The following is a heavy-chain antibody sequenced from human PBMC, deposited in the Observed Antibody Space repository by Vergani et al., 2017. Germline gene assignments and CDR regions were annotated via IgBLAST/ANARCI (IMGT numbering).Heavy chain of an antibody. V-gene: IGHV3-30*18. D-gene: IGHD6-6*01. CDR3: AKDLGTSSGGGWFDP. Sequence: QVQLVESGGGVVQPGRSLRLSCAASGFTFSSYGMHWVRQAPGKGLEWVAVISYDGSNKYYADSVKGRFTISRDNAKNSLYLQMNSLRAEDTALYYCAKDLGTSSGGGWFDPWCQGTLVTVSS. J-gene: IGHJ5*02. CDR2: ISYDGSNK. CDR1: GFTFSSYG.